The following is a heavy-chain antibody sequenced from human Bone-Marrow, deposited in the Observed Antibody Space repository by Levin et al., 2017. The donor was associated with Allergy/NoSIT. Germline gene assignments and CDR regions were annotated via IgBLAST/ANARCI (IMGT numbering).Heavy chain of an antibody. Sequence: ASVKVSCQASGYIFTDYYIHWVRQAPGQGLEWMGWINPNSGGTKYAQKFQGRVTMTRDTSISTAYVDLSRLRFDDTAVYYCARAIASGGNTYYYYYMDVWGKGTTVTVSS. V-gene: IGHV1-2*02. CDR2: INPNSGGT. CDR3: ARAIASGGNTYYYYYMDV. J-gene: IGHJ6*03. CDR1: GYIFTDYY. D-gene: IGHD3-16*01.